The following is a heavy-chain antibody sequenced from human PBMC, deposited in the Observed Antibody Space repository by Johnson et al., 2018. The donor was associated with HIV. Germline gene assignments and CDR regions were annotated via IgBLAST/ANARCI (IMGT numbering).Heavy chain of an antibody. J-gene: IGHJ3*02. CDR2: IRYDGSTK. Sequence: QVQLVESGGGVVQPGGPLRLSCAASGFIFRTNGTHWVRQAPGKGLEWVSFIRYDGSTKPYVDSVKGRFTISRDNSKNMLYLQMNSLRADDTAMYYCATEMGDSRSLYLTTLRAFDIWGQGTMVTVSS. V-gene: IGHV3-30*02. CDR3: ATEMGDSRSLYLTTLRAFDI. CDR1: GFIFRTNG. D-gene: IGHD6-13*01.